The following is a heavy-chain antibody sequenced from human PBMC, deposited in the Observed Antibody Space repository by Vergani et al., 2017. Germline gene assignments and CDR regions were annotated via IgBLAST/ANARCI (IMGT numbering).Heavy chain of an antibody. D-gene: IGHD3-10*01. V-gene: IGHV1-69*01. J-gene: IGHJ6*03. CDR2: IIPIFGTA. CDR1: GGTFSSYA. Sequence: QVQLVQSGAEVKKPGSSVKVSCKASGGTFSSYAISWVRQAPGQGLEWMGGIIPIFGTANYAQKFQGRVTITADESTSTAYMELSSLRSEDTAVYYCARGRMVRGVIREPYYYYYYYMDVWGKGTTVTVS. CDR3: ARGRMVRGVIREPYYYYYYYMDV.